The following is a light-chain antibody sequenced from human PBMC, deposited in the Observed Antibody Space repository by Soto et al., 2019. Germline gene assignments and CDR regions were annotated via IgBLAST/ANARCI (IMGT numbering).Light chain of an antibody. CDR2: EVG. V-gene: IGLV2-14*01. J-gene: IGLJ2*01. CDR3: SSYTSSSPVV. CDR1: SSDIGGYNY. Sequence: QSALTQPASVSGSPGQSITISCTGTSSDIGGYNYVSWYQQHPGKAPRLMIYEVGNRPSGVSNRFFGSKSGNTASLTISGLQAEDEADYYCSSYTSSSPVVFGGGTQLTVL.